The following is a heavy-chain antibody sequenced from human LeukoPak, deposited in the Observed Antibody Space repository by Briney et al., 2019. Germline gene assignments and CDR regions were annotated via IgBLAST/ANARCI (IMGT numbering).Heavy chain of an antibody. D-gene: IGHD6-13*01. CDR1: GYTFTSYY. V-gene: IGHV1-46*01. Sequence: ASVKVSCKASGYTFTSYYMHWVRQAPGQGLEWMGIINPSGGSTSYAQKFQGRVTMTRDMSTSTVYMELSSLRSEDTAVYYCARSIAAGTTTISSYYMDVWGKGTTVTVSS. J-gene: IGHJ6*03. CDR3: ARSIAAGTTTISSYYMDV. CDR2: INPSGGST.